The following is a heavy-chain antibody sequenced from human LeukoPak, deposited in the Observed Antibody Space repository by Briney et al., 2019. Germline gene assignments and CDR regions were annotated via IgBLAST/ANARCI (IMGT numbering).Heavy chain of an antibody. D-gene: IGHD5-12*01. J-gene: IGHJ6*03. CDR2: IYYSGST. CDR3: TRDQRSGYSGYDYYYYYYMDV. Sequence: SETLSLTCTVSGGSISSSSYYWGWIRQPPGKGLEWIGSIYYSGSTYCNPSLKSRVTISVDTSKNQFSLKLSSVTAADTAVYYCTRDQRSGYSGYDYYYYYYMDVWGKGTTVTVSS. V-gene: IGHV4-39*07. CDR1: GGSISSSSYY.